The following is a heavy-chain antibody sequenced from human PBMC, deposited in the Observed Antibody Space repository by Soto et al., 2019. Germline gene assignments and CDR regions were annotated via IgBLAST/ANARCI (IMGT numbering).Heavy chain of an antibody. CDR1: GGSISSYY. Sequence: SETLSLTCTVSGGSISSYYWSWIRQPPGKGLEWMGYIYYSGSTNYNPSLKSRVTISVDTSKNKFSLKLSSVTAADTAVYYCVRVGRYCSGGSCYRSIDAFDIWGQGTMVTVSS. J-gene: IGHJ3*02. V-gene: IGHV4-59*01. D-gene: IGHD2-15*01. CDR3: VRVGRYCSGGSCYRSIDAFDI. CDR2: IYYSGST.